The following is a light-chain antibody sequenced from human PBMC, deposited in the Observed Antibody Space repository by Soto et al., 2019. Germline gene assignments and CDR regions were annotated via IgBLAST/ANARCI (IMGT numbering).Light chain of an antibody. CDR1: QSVSIY. V-gene: IGKV3-11*01. CDR2: DAS. Sequence: EIVLTQSPDTLSLSPGERATLSCRASQSVSIYLAWYQQKPGQAPRLLIYDASNRATGIPARFSGSGSGTDFTLTISSLEPEDFAVYYCQQRSNWPPITFGQGTRLEIK. J-gene: IGKJ5*01. CDR3: QQRSNWPPIT.